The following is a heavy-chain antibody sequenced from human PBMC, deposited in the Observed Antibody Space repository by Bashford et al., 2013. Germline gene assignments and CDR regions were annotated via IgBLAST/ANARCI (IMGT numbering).Heavy chain of an antibody. CDR2: IDPSDSWT. CDR1: GYGFPNYW. J-gene: IGHJ5*02. V-gene: IGHV5-10-1*01. CDR3: VRLKFVRGWFWFDL. Sequence: GRSLKXSCKGSGYGFPNYWIGWVRQMPGEAWSGWGGIDPSDSWTNYSPSFEGHVTISVDKSITTAFLQWNSLRASDTAMYYCVRLKFVRGWFWFDLWGQGTLVTVSS. D-gene: IGHD3-10*01.